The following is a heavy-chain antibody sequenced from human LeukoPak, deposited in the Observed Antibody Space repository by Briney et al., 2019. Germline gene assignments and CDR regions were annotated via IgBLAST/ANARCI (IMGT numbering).Heavy chain of an antibody. CDR3: ATEIPKTGNFDC. Sequence: ASVKVSCKASGYTFTSYGISWVRQAPGQGLEWMGWISAYNGNTNYAQKLQGRVTMTTDTSTSTGYVDLNSLRSEDTAVYYCATEIPKTGNFDCWGQGTLVTVSS. CDR1: GYTFTSYG. V-gene: IGHV1-18*01. J-gene: IGHJ4*02. D-gene: IGHD3-9*01. CDR2: ISAYNGNT.